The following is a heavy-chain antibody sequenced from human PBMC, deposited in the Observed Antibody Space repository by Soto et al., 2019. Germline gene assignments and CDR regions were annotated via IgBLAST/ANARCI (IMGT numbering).Heavy chain of an antibody. V-gene: IGHV3-23*01. CDR2: SSGRGGNT. Sequence: EMQLLESGGGLVQPGGSLQLSCAPSGFTFSNYAMSWFRQAPGKGLEWVSTSSGRGGNTYYADSVKGRFTISRDNSRNTLYLQMDSLRVEDSAVYSCAKAGCSGGTCYLYYFDYWGQGALVTVSS. CDR3: AKAGCSGGTCYLYYFDY. J-gene: IGHJ4*02. CDR1: GFTFSNYA. D-gene: IGHD2-15*01.